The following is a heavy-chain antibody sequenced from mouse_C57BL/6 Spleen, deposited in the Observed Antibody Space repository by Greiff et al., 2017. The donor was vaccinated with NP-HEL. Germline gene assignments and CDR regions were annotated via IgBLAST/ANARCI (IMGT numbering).Heavy chain of an antibody. CDR2: ISYSGST. CDR3: ARGNEGYAMDY. J-gene: IGHJ4*01. CDR1: GYSITSGYD. V-gene: IGHV3-1*01. Sequence: VQLQQSGPGMVKPSQSLSLTCTVTGYSITSGYDWHWIRHFPGNKLEWMGYISYSGSTNYNPSLKSRISITHDTSKNHFFLKLNSVTTEDTATYYCARGNEGYAMDYWGQGTSVTVSS.